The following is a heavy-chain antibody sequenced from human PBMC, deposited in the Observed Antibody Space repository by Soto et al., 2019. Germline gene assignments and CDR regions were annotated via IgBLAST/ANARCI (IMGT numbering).Heavy chain of an antibody. V-gene: IGHV4-59*12. CDR2: IYYSGST. CDR1: GGSISSYY. Sequence: SETLSLTCTVSGGSISSYYWSWIRQSPGKGLEWIGYIYYSGSTNYNPSLKSRVTILEDNSKNTLFLQMNSLRAEDTAIYYCAKGAWLDDWGQGTLVTVSS. J-gene: IGHJ4*02. D-gene: IGHD3-16*01. CDR3: AKGAWLDD.